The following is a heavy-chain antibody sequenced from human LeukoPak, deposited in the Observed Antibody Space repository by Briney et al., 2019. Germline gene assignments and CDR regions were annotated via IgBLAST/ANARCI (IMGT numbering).Heavy chain of an antibody. D-gene: IGHD3-10*01. CDR1: GGSISSSNW. CDR2: IHYSGST. V-gene: IGHV4-4*02. CDR3: ARGGYYGWGNDFRFDP. Sequence: SGTLSLTCAVSGGSISSSNWWSWIRQPPGKGLECIGYIHYSGSTNYNPSLKSRVTISVDTSKNQFSLKLKSVTAADTAVYYCARGGYYGWGNDFRFDPWGQGTLVTVSS. J-gene: IGHJ5*02.